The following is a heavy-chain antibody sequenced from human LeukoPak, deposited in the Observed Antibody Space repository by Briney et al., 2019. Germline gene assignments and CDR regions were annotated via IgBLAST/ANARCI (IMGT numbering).Heavy chain of an antibody. D-gene: IGHD2-21*01. CDR3: ARDLLWGVGRWFDP. CDR2: ISAHNGNT. Sequence: KISCKGSGYSFTSYGISWVRQAPGQGLEWMGWISAHNGNTNYAQKLQGRVTMTTDTSTSTAYMELRSLRSDDTAVYYCARDLLWGVGRWFDPWGQGTLVTVSS. V-gene: IGHV1-18*01. CDR1: GYSFTSYG. J-gene: IGHJ5*02.